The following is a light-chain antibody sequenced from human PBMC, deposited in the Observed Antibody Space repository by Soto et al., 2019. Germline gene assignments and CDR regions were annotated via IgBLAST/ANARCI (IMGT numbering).Light chain of an antibody. CDR2: DAS. Sequence: DIQMTQSPSSLSASVGDRVTITCRASQGISSSLAWFQQKPGKAPKLLIYDASNLETGVPSRLSGSGSGTDFTSTISSLQPEDIATYYCQHYDNLPTFGGGTKVDIK. CDR1: QGISSS. V-gene: IGKV1-33*01. CDR3: QHYDNLPT. J-gene: IGKJ4*01.